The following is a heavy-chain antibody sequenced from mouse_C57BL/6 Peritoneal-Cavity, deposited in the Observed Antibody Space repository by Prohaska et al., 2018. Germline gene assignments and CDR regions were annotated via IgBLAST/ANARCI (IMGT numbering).Heavy chain of an antibody. CDR1: GFTFSGFW. J-gene: IGHJ1*03. CDR2: IYSDGSAI. CDR3: MRYGNYWYFDV. V-gene: IGHV11-2*01. Sequence: EVQLLETGGGLVQPGGSRGLSCEGPGFTFSGFWMSWVRQTPGKTLEWIGDIYSDGSAINYAPSIKDRFTIFRDNDKSTLYLHMSNVRSEDTATYFCMRYGNYWYFDVWGTGTTVTVSS. D-gene: IGHD2-1*01.